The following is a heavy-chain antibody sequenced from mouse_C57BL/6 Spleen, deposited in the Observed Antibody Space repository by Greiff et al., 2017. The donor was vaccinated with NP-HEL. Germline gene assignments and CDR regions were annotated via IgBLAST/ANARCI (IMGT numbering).Heavy chain of an antibody. CDR2: IYPGDGDT. J-gene: IGHJ3*01. CDR3: ARIFSSGYPCAY. V-gene: IGHV1-82*01. CDR1: GYAFSSSW. Sequence: VQLQQSGPELVKPGASVKISCKASGYAFSSSWMNWVKQRPGKGLEWIGRIYPGDGDTNYNGKFKGKATLTADKSSSTAYMHLSSRTSEDSAVYYCARIFSSGYPCAYWGQGTLVTVSA. D-gene: IGHD3-2*02.